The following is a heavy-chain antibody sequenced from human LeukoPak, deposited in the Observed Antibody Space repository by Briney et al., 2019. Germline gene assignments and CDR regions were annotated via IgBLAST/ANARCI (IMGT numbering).Heavy chain of an antibody. CDR2: IKSDGSDK. D-gene: IGHD3-22*01. J-gene: IGHJ3*02. Sequence: GGSLRLSCAASGFTFSRYWMDWVRQAPGKGLEWVAIIKSDGSDKYYVDSVKGRFTVSRDNAKNSLYLQMNSLRAEDTAVYYCARDGWGSGYYFDAFDIWGQGTMVTVSS. CDR3: ARDGWGSGYYFDAFDI. CDR1: GFTFSRYW. V-gene: IGHV3-7*01.